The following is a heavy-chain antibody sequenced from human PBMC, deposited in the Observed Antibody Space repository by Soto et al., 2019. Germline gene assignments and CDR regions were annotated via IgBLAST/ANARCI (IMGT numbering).Heavy chain of an antibody. D-gene: IGHD5-18*01. CDR2: IWYDGSNK. J-gene: IGHJ4*02. V-gene: IGHV3-33*06. CDR1: GFTFSNYG. CDR3: AKRGMGYRYPYYFDY. Sequence: GGSLRLSCAASGFTFSNYGMHWVRQAPGKGLEWVAVIWYDGSNKYYADSVKGQFTISRDNSKNTLYLQMNSLRAEDTAVYYCAKRGMGYRYPYYFDYWGQGTLVTVSS.